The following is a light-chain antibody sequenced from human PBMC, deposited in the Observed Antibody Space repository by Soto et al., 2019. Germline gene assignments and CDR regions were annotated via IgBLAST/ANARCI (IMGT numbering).Light chain of an antibody. CDR3: AAWDDSLNAL. J-gene: IGLJ1*01. Sequence: VLTQPPSLSATPGQRVNISCSGSFSNIGDNAVNWYQQLPGAAPKLLIYLNDQRPSGVPDRFSGSKSGTSAFLAISGLQSEDEADYYCAAWDDSLNALFGTGTKVTAL. CDR2: LND. V-gene: IGLV1-44*01. CDR1: FSNIGDNA.